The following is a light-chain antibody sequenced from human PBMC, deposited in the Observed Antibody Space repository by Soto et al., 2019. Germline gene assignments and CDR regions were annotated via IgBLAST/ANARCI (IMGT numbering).Light chain of an antibody. J-gene: IGKJ5*01. CDR2: GAS. V-gene: IGKV3-20*01. Sequence: EVVWTQSPGTRSLSPGARPPLYCRARQSVSRNYLAWYQKQPGQAPRLLIYGASTRATAIPDRFSGSGSGTDFTLTISRVEPEDFAVYYCQQYGSLPITFGQGTRLEI. CDR1: QSVSRNY. CDR3: QQYGSLPIT.